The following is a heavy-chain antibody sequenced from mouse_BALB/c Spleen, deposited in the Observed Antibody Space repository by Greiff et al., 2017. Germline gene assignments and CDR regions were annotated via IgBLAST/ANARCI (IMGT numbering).Heavy chain of an antibody. CDR2: ISYDGSN. Sequence: EVKLQESGPGLVKPSQSLSLTCSVTGYSITSGYYWNWIRQFPGNKLEWMGYISYDGSNNYNPSLKNRISITRDTSKNQFFLKLNSVTTEDTATYYCARGTGFAYWGQGTLVTVSA. V-gene: IGHV3-6*02. D-gene: IGHD3-3*01. J-gene: IGHJ3*01. CDR1: GYSITSGYY. CDR3: ARGTGFAY.